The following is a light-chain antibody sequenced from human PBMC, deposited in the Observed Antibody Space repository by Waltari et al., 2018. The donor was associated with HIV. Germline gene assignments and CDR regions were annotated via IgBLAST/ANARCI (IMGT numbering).Light chain of an antibody. Sequence: SYVLTQPPSVSVDPGETARITCGGTHSGSKSVQWYQQRPGQAPVLVIYDDNDRPSGIPERFSGSSSGNTATLTISRVEAGDEADYYCQVWDTTTDQWVFGGGTELAVL. V-gene: IGLV3-21*04. J-gene: IGLJ3*02. CDR2: DDN. CDR3: QVWDTTTDQWV. CDR1: HSGSKS.